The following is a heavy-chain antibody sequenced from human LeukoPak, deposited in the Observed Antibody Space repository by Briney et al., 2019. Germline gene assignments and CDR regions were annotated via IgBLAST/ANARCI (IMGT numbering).Heavy chain of an antibody. CDR2: ISGSSSYI. CDR3: ARGEYGSGSYHIDY. D-gene: IGHD3-10*01. CDR1: GFTFSSYS. V-gene: IGHV3-21*01. Sequence: PGGSLRLSCAASGFTFSSYSMNWVRQAPGKGLEWVSFISGSSSYIYYAPSLKGRFTISRDNAKNSLYLQMNSLRAEDTAVYYCARGEYGSGSYHIDYWGQGTLVTVSS. J-gene: IGHJ4*02.